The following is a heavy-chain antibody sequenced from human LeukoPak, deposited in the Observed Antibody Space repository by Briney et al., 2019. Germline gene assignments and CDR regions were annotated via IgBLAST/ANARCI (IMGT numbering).Heavy chain of an antibody. Sequence: GGSLRLSCAASGFTFSSYGMHWVRQAPGEGLEWVAVIWYDGSNKYYADSEKGRFTISRDNSKNTLYLQMNSLRAEDTAVYYCARDTPLLYGDYVAGYMDVWGKGTTVTVSS. CDR2: IWYDGSNK. J-gene: IGHJ6*03. D-gene: IGHD4-17*01. CDR3: ARDTPLLYGDYVAGYMDV. CDR1: GFTFSSYG. V-gene: IGHV3-33*01.